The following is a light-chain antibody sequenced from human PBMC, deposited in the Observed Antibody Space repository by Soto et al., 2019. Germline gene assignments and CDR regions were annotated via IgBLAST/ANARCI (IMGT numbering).Light chain of an antibody. CDR1: QGISNY. CDR3: QKYNSAPLT. J-gene: IGKJ4*01. CDR2: AAA. V-gene: IGKV1-27*01. Sequence: DIQMTQSPSSLSASVGDRVTITCRASQGISNYLAWYQQKPGKVPKLLIYAAATLQSGVPTRFSAGGSGTDFTLTISSLQPEDVATYYCQKYNSAPLTFGGGAKVEFK.